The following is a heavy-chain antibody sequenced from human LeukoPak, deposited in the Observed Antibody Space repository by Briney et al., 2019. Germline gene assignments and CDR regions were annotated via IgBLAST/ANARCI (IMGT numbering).Heavy chain of an antibody. CDR3: ARDSNSLFDY. V-gene: IGHV1-69*04. Sequence: SAKVSCKASGGTFSSYAISWVRQAPGQGLEWMGRIIPIFGIANYAQKFQGRVTITADKTTSTAYMELSSLRSEDTAVYYCARDSNSLFDYWGQGTLVTVSS. CDR1: GGTFSSYA. J-gene: IGHJ4*02. CDR2: IIPIFGIA. D-gene: IGHD5-24*01.